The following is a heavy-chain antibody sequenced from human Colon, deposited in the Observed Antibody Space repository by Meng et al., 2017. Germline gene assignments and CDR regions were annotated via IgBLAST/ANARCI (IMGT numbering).Heavy chain of an antibody. CDR3: VRSSGWVRTGFDP. CDR1: GGSITSSNFY. D-gene: IGHD6-19*01. CDR2: IYSGGST. Sequence: QLQLQESGPGLVKPSETLSLTCTISGGSITSSNFYWAWIRQPPGKGLEWLGRIYSGGSTDYNPSLKSRVTVSIDTSKSQFSLKLTSVTAADTAVYYCVRSSGWVRTGFDPWGQGTLVTVSS. V-gene: IGHV4-39*01. J-gene: IGHJ5*02.